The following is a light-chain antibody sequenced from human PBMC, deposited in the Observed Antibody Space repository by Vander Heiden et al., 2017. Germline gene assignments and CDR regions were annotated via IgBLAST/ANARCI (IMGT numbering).Light chain of an antibody. J-gene: IGLJ2*01. Sequence: QSALTQPASVSGSPGQSIPISCPGTSSDVGGYNYVSWYQQHPGKAPKLMIYEVSNRPSGVSNRFSGSKSGNTASLTISGLQAEDEADYYCSSYTSSSTDVVFGGGTKLTVL. V-gene: IGLV2-14*01. CDR1: SSDVGGYNY. CDR3: SSYTSSSTDVV. CDR2: EVS.